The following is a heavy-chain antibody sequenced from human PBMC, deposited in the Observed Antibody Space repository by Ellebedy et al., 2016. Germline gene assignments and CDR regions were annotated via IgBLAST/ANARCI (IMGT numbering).Heavy chain of an antibody. D-gene: IGHD1-1*01. Sequence: GESLKISXVASGFTFSNFFMSWVRQTPGKGLEWVSTISGDGGSSYFADSVKGRFTISRDNSRNTLSLQMNSLRVDDTAIYYCRYGHYSDYWGQGTLVTVSS. CDR3: RYGHYSDY. CDR1: GFTFSNFF. V-gene: IGHV3-23*01. CDR2: ISGDGGSS. J-gene: IGHJ4*02.